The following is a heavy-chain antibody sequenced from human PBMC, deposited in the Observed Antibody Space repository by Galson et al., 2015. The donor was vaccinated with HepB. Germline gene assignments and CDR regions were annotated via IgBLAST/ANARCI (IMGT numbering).Heavy chain of an antibody. CDR1: GSAFSRYW. Sequence: SLRLSCAASGSAFSRYWMHWVRQAPGKGLVWVSRINRDGSGTTYADSVKGRFTISRDNAKNTPFLQMDSLTADDTAVYYCASEVVVTATLLGANSYYGMDVWGQGTTVTVSS. V-gene: IGHV3-74*01. CDR2: INRDGSGT. D-gene: IGHD2-21*02. CDR3: ASEVVVTATLLGANSYYGMDV. J-gene: IGHJ6*02.